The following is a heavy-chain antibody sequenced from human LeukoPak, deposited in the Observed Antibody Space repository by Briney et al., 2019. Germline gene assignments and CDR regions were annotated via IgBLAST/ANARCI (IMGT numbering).Heavy chain of an antibody. CDR3: ARGGAWGDREGDY. CDR1: AYTFIAYY. J-gene: IGHJ4*02. Sequence: RASVKVSCKASAYTFIAYYMHWVRQAPGQGLEWMGWINPKSGGTNYAQKLQGRVTMTRDTSINTAYMDLSRLTSDDTAVYYCARGGAWGDREGDYWGQGSLVTVSS. CDR2: INPKSGGT. D-gene: IGHD3-16*01. V-gene: IGHV1-2*02.